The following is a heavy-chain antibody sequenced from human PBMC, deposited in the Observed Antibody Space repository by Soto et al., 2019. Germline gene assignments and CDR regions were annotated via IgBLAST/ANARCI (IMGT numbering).Heavy chain of an antibody. CDR2: IYYIGTS. CDR3: ARVLRDVLSDRYYWYFDL. V-gene: IGHV4-31*03. J-gene: IGHJ2*01. Sequence: QVQLQESGPGLVKPSQTLSLTCTVSGASISSGGYYWGWIRQHPGKGLEWIGCIYYIGTSYYNPSLERRITLSVDTSKNHFSLNLTSVTAADKAVYYCARVLRDVLSDRYYWYFDLWGRGTLVTVSS. D-gene: IGHD3-16*02. CDR1: GASISSGGYY.